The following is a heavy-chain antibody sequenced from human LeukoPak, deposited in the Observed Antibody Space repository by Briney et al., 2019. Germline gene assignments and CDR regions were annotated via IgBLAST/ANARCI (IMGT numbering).Heavy chain of an antibody. Sequence: SQTLSLTCNLSGGSITSEGFYWSWILDNPVKGLERIGYIYYSGSTHYNPCPKSRVTISVDTAKNKFSLKLSSLTPPDTAAYYCARDIAANRPHNWFDPWGQGTLVTVSS. CDR1: GGSITSEGFY. D-gene: IGHD6-13*01. J-gene: IGHJ5*02. CDR2: IYYSGST. CDR3: ARDIAANRPHNWFDP. V-gene: IGHV4-31*03.